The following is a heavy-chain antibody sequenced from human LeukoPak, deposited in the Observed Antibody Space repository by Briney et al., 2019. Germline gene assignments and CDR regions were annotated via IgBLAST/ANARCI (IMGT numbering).Heavy chain of an antibody. CDR2: ISADSSHI. J-gene: IGHJ5*02. CDR3: ARDGYQVPTIFGTFDP. CDR1: GFTFSNSA. D-gene: IGHD3-3*01. V-gene: IGHV3-21*01. Sequence: GGSLRLSCAASGFTFSNSAMNWVRQAPGKGLEWVSLISADSSHIYYADSVKGRFTIPRDNAKNSLFLQMNSLRAEDTAVYYCARDGYQVPTIFGTFDPWGQGTLVTVSS.